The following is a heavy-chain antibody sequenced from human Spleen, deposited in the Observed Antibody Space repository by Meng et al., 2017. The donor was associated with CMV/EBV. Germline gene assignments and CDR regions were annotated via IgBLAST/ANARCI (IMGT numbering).Heavy chain of an antibody. CDR3: AREGPGFDY. V-gene: IGHV3-21*01. Sequence: GESLKISCAASGFTFSSYSMNWGRQAPGKGLEWVSSISSSSSYIYYADSVKGRFTISRDNAKNSQYLQMNSLRAEDTAVYYCAREGPGFDYWGQGTLVTVSS. J-gene: IGHJ4*02. CDR2: ISSSSSYI. CDR1: GFTFSSYS.